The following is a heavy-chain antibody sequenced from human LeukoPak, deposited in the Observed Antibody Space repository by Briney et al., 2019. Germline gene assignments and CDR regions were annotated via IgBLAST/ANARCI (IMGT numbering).Heavy chain of an antibody. CDR1: GVTFSSYA. CDR3: ARGTRRLSKWELQGY. J-gene: IGHJ4*02. Sequence: GGSLRLSCAASGVTFSSYAMSWVRQAPGKGLEWVSGISGSGGRTYYADSVKGRFTISRDNAKNSLYLQMNSLRAEDTAVYYCARGTRRLSKWELQGYWGQGTLVTVSS. CDR2: ISGSGGRT. D-gene: IGHD1-26*01. V-gene: IGHV3-23*01.